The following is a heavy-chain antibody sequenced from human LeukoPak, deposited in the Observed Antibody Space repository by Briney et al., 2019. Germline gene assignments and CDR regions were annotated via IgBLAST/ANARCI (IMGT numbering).Heavy chain of an antibody. Sequence: GGSLRLSCAASGFTFSSYSMNWVRQAPGKGLEWVSYISSSSSTIYYADSVKGRFTISRDNAKNSLYLQMNSLRAEDTAVYYCARRPRIVGATRPNWFDPWGQGTLVTVSS. V-gene: IGHV3-48*01. D-gene: IGHD1-26*01. CDR3: ARRPRIVGATRPNWFDP. CDR2: ISSSSSTI. J-gene: IGHJ5*02. CDR1: GFTFSSYS.